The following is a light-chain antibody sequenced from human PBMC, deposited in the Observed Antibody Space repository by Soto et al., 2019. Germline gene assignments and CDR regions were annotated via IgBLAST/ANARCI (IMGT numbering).Light chain of an antibody. CDR1: SSDVGGYKY. V-gene: IGLV2-14*03. CDR3: SSYTSSNSYV. J-gene: IGLJ1*01. Sequence: QSALTQPASVSGSPGQSIAISCTGRSSDVGGYKYVSWYQQHPGKAPKLMIYDVSNRPSGVSDRFSGSKSGNTASLTISGLQSEDEADYYCSSYTSSNSYVFGTGTKLTVL. CDR2: DVS.